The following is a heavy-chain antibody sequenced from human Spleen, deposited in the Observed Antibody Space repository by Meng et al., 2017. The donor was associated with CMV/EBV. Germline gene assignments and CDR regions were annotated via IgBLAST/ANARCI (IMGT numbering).Heavy chain of an antibody. CDR1: GFTFSSYG. D-gene: IGHD5-18*01. V-gene: IGHV3-48*03. CDR3: TSSTSHVDTAMVTDHGMDV. J-gene: IGHJ6*02. Sequence: GESLKISCAASGFTFSSYGMHWVRQAPGKGLEWVAYITSGGSVRYYADFVKGRFTVSRENAWNSLFLQMNSLRAEDTAEYYCTSSTSHVDTAMVTDHGMDVWGQGTTVTVS. CDR2: ITSGGSVR.